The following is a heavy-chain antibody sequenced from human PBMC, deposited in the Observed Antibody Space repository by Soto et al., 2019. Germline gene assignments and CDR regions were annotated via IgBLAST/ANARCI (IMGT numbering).Heavy chain of an antibody. D-gene: IGHD6-19*01. V-gene: IGHV4-59*01. Sequence: SETLSLTCTVSGGSISSYYWSWIRQPPGKGLEWIGYIYYSGSTNYNPSLKSRVTISVDTSKNQFSLKLSSVTAADTAVYYCARVIITPSVAGEINWFDPWGQGTLVTVSS. J-gene: IGHJ5*02. CDR3: ARVIITPSVAGEINWFDP. CDR1: GGSISSYY. CDR2: IYYSGST.